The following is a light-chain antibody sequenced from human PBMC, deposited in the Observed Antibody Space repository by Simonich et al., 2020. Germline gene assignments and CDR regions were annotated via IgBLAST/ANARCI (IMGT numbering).Light chain of an antibody. CDR3: SSYTSSSTPL. J-gene: IGLJ2*01. Sequence: QSALTQPASVSGSPGQSITISCTGTSSDVGGYNYVSWYQQTPGKAPKLIMYDFSKRPSGVSNRFSGSKSGNTASLTISGLQAEDEADYYCSSYTSSSTPLFGGGTKLTVL. V-gene: IGLV2-14*01. CDR2: DFS. CDR1: SSDVGGYNY.